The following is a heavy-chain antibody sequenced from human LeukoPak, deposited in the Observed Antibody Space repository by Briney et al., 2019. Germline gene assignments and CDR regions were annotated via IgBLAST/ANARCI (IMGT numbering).Heavy chain of an antibody. CDR2: ISGPGRST. CDR3: AKAGSRNAFDI. CDR1: GFTVSSYG. Sequence: GGSLRLSCAASGFTVSSYGMSWVRQAPGKGLEWVSHISGPGRSTYYADSVKGRFTISRDNSKNTLYLQMNSLRAEDTAVYYCAKAGSRNAFDIWGQGTMVTVSS. J-gene: IGHJ3*02. D-gene: IGHD1-14*01. V-gene: IGHV3-23*01.